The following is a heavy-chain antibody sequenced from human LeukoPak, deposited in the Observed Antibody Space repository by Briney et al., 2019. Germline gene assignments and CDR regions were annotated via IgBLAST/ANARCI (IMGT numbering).Heavy chain of an antibody. V-gene: IGHV4-59*01. CDR2: IYYSGST. CDR3: ARGYYGSSGYYLAAY. J-gene: IGHJ4*02. CDR1: GGSISGYY. D-gene: IGHD3-22*01. Sequence: SETLSLTCTVSGGSISGYYWSWIRQPPGKGLEWIGYIYYSGSTNYNPSLKSRVTLSVDTSKNQFSLKLTSVTAADTAVYYCARGYYGSSGYYLAAYWGQGTLVTVSS.